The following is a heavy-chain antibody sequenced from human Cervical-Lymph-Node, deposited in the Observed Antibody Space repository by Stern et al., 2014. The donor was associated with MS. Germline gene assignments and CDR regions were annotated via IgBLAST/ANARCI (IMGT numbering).Heavy chain of an antibody. V-gene: IGHV3-9*01. Sequence: EVQLVESGGGMVQPGRSLRLSCEASGFKFDDFAMPWVRPAPGHGLEWVSGLGWNSEGRGYADSVQGRFTISRDNAKSSLYLQMNSLTAEDTALYYCAKADDYAAGIDAWGQGTLVVVSS. CDR2: LGWNSEGR. D-gene: IGHD3-16*01. CDR1: GFKFDDFA. J-gene: IGHJ5*02. CDR3: AKADDYAAGIDA.